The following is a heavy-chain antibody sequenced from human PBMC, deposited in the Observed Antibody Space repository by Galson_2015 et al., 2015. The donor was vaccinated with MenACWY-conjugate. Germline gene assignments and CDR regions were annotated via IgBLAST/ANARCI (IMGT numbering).Heavy chain of an antibody. V-gene: IGHV1-69*04. CDR1: GGTFSNYG. J-gene: IGHJ5*02. Sequence: SVKVSCKASGGTFSNYGFSWVRQAPGQGLEWMGMVIPMLGIANYAQKFNGRVTIIADKSTSTAYIELSSLRSEDTAVYYCSSPYDSGGYYSMGLLPSWGQGVLVVVSS. CDR3: SSPYDSGGYYSMGLLPS. D-gene: IGHD3-22*01. CDR2: VIPMLGIA.